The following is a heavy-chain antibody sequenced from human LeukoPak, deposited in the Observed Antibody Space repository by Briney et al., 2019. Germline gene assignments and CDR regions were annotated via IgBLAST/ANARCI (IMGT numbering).Heavy chain of an antibody. CDR1: GGSISSGSYY. D-gene: IGHD6-13*01. V-gene: IGHV4-61*10. CDR2: IYYRGST. J-gene: IGHJ4*02. CDR3: ARSAAGTTVDY. Sequence: SETLSLTCTVSGGSISSGSYYWSWIRQPAGKGLEWIGYIYYRGSTNYNPSLKSRVTISVDTSKNQFSLKLSSVTAADTAVYYCARSAAGTTVDYWGQGTLVTVSS.